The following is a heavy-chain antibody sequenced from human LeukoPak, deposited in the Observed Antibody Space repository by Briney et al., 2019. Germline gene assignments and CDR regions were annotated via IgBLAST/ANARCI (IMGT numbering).Heavy chain of an antibody. V-gene: IGHV4-4*02. Sequence: SGTQSLTCAVSGGSISSSNWWSWVRQPPGKGLEWIGDIYHSGSTNYNPSLKSRVTISVDKSKNQFSLKLSSVTAADTAVYYCARSSVMVVAATSTGLDYWGQGTLVTVSS. CDR1: GGSISSSNW. D-gene: IGHD2-15*01. CDR3: ARSSVMVVAATSTGLDY. CDR2: IYHSGST. J-gene: IGHJ4*02.